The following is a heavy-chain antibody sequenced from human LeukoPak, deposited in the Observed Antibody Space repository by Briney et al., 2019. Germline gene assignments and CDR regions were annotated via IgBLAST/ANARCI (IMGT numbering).Heavy chain of an antibody. Sequence: ASVKVSCKASGYTFTSYGISWGRQAPGQGLEWMGWISAYNGNTNYAQKLQGRVTMTTDTSTSTAYMELRSLRSDDTAVYYCARDRTGTTRYYFDYWGQGTLVTVSS. J-gene: IGHJ4*02. CDR3: ARDRTGTTRYYFDY. CDR1: GYTFTSYG. CDR2: ISAYNGNT. V-gene: IGHV1-18*01. D-gene: IGHD4-11*01.